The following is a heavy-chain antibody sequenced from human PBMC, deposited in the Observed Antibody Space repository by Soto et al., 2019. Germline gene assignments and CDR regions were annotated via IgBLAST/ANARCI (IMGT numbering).Heavy chain of an antibody. D-gene: IGHD2-8*01. CDR3: ARDHAQEGVLMAYDRFDP. Sequence: GGSLRLSCAASGFTFSSYGMHWVRQAPGKGLEWVAVIWYDGSNKYYADSVKGRFTISRDNSKNTLYLQMNSLRAEDTAVYYCARDHAQEGVLMAYDRFDPWGQGTLVTVSS. V-gene: IGHV3-33*01. CDR2: IWYDGSNK. J-gene: IGHJ5*02. CDR1: GFTFSSYG.